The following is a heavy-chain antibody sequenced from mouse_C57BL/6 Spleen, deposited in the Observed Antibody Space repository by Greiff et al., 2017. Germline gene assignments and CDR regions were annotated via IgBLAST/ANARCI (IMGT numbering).Heavy chain of an antibody. J-gene: IGHJ2*01. CDR1: GYTFTDYY. CDR2: INPNNGGT. Sequence: VQLQQSGPELVKPGASVKISCKASGYTFTDYYMNWVKQSHGKSLEWIGDINPNNGGTSYNQKFKGKATLTVDKSSSTAYMELRSLTSEDSAVYYCAREGDYDRFDYWGQGTTLTVSS. CDR3: AREGDYDRFDY. D-gene: IGHD2-4*01. V-gene: IGHV1-26*01.